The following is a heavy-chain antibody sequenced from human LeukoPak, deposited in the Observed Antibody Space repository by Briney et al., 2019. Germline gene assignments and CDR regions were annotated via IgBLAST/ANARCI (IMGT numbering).Heavy chain of an antibody. CDR3: ARLQGPPDY. Sequence: PGGSLRLSCTGSEFIFSAFTLNWVRLVPGKGLEWVSLISSSGTYVYYADSVKGRFTVSRDNSKNSLYLQVNSLRAEDTALYHCARLQGPPDYWGQGTLVTVSS. J-gene: IGHJ4*02. CDR2: ISSSGTYV. V-gene: IGHV3-21*04. CDR1: EFIFSAFT.